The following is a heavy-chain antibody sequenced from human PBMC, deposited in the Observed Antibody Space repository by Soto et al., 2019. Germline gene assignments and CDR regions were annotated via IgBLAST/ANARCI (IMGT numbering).Heavy chain of an antibody. D-gene: IGHD5-12*01. J-gene: IGHJ4*02. Sequence: EVQLVESGGGLVQPGGSLKLSCAASGFIFSGSAIYWVRQASGKGLEWVGRIRSKSNNYATTYAASVKGRFTISRDDSKNTAYLQMNSLKTEDTAVYYCTSPGEYSAYDLNSWGQGTLVTVPS. CDR2: IRSKSNNYAT. CDR1: GFIFSGSA. V-gene: IGHV3-73*01. CDR3: TSPGEYSAYDLNS.